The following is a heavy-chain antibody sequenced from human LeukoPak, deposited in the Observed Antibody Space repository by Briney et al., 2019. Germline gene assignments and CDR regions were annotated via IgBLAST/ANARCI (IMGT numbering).Heavy chain of an antibody. Sequence: SETLSLTCTVSGGSISSGGYYCSWIRQHPGKGLEWIGYIYYSGSTYYTPSRKSRVTISVDTSKSQFSLKLSSVTAADTAVYYCARDGTLLAYGMDVWGQGTTVTVSS. V-gene: IGHV4-61*08. D-gene: IGHD2-21*02. CDR1: GGSISSGGYY. CDR2: IYYSGST. J-gene: IGHJ6*02. CDR3: ARDGTLLAYGMDV.